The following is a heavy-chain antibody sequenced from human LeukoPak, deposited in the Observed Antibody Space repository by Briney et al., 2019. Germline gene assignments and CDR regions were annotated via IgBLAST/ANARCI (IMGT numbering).Heavy chain of an antibody. CDR1: GGSISSGGYY. CDR2: IYYSGST. Sequence: SETLSLTCTVSGGSISSGGYYWSWIRQHPGKGLEWIGYIYYSGSTYYNPSLKSRVTISVDTSKNQFSLKLSSVTAADTAVYYCARHSGYSYDYYFDYWGQGALVTVSS. J-gene: IGHJ4*02. V-gene: IGHV4-31*03. D-gene: IGHD5-18*01. CDR3: ARHSGYSYDYYFDY.